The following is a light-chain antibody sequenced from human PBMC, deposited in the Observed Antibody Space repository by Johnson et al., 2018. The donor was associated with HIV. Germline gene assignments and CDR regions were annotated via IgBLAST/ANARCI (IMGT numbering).Light chain of an antibody. Sequence: QSVLTQPPSVSAAPGQKVTISCSGSSSNIGNNDVSWYQQLPGTAPKLLIYDNNKRPSGIPDRFSGSKSGTSATLAITGLPPGDEADYYCGTWDDSLSALYVFGTGTKVTVL. J-gene: IGLJ1*01. V-gene: IGLV1-51*01. CDR2: DNN. CDR3: GTWDDSLSALYV. CDR1: SSNIGNND.